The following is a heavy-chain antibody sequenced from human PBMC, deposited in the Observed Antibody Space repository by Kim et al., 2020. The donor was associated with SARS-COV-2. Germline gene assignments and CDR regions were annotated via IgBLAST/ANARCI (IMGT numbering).Heavy chain of an antibody. CDR3: ARTSTYYYGSGSYYRGALYFDY. J-gene: IGHJ4*02. CDR1: GGSISSGDYY. V-gene: IGHV4-30-4*01. Sequence: SETLSLTCTVSGGSISSGDYYWSWIRQPPGKGLEWIGYIYYSGSTYYNPSLKSRVTISVDTSKNQFSLKLSSVTAADTAVYYCARTSTYYYGSGSYYRGALYFDYWGQGTLVTVSS. CDR2: IYYSGST. D-gene: IGHD3-10*01.